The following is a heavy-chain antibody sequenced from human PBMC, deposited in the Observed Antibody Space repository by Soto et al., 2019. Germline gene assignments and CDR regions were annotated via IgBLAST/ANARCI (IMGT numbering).Heavy chain of an antibody. J-gene: IGHJ6*02. V-gene: IGHV3-23*01. CDR3: AKDRPSSGWYSYYYGMDV. CDR1: GFTISSHA. CDR2: ISGSGGST. Sequence: GGSLRLSCAPSGFTISSHAINWVRQAPGKGLEWVSSISGSGGSTYYADSVKGRFTISRDNSKNTLYLQMNSLIAEDTAVYYCAKDRPSSGWYSYYYGMDVWGQGTTVTSP. D-gene: IGHD6-19*01.